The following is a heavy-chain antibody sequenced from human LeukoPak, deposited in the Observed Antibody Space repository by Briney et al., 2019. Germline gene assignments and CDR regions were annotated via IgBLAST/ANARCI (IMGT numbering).Heavy chain of an antibody. CDR2: ISGSGGST. CDR3: ASSYSGSNSYFDY. J-gene: IGHJ4*02. CDR1: GFSFSNSL. V-gene: IGHV3-23*01. D-gene: IGHD1-26*01. Sequence: PGGSLRLSCVGSGFSFSNSLMSWVRQAPGKGLEWVSGISGSGGSTYYADSVKGRFTISRDNSKNTLYLQMISLRAEDTAVYHCASSYSGSNSYFDYWGQGTLVTVSS.